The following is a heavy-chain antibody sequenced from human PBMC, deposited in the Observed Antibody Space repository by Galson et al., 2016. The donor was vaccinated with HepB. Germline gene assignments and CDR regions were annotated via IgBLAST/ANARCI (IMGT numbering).Heavy chain of an antibody. J-gene: IGHJ4*02. Sequence: SLRLSCAASGFTMSNYFMSWVRQAPGRGLEWVATIQRDGTEKYNVASVKGRFTISRDNAQNSLFLQMNSLGAEDTALYYCARWSAACDYWGQGIMVTVSS. CDR1: GFTMSNYF. CDR2: IQRDGTEK. CDR3: ARWSAACDY. V-gene: IGHV3-7*01. D-gene: IGHD6-13*01.